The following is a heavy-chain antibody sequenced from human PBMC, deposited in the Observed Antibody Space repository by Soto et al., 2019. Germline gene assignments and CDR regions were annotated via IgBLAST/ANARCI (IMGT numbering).Heavy chain of an antibody. CDR2: IVVGSGNT. Sequence: ASVKVSCKASGFTFTSSAVQWVRQARGQRLEWIGWIVVGSGNTNYAQKFQERVTITRDMSTSKAYMELSSLRSEDTDVYYFAAELNGCRSTSCHKSNWFDPWGQGTLVTVSS. J-gene: IGHJ5*02. CDR1: GFTFTSSA. V-gene: IGHV1-58*01. CDR3: AAELNGCRSTSCHKSNWFDP. D-gene: IGHD2-2*02.